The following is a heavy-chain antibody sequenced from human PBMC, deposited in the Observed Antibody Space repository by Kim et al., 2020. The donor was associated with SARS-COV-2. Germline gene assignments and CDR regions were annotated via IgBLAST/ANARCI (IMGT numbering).Heavy chain of an antibody. CDR2: IYYSGST. V-gene: IGHV4-59*13. CDR1: GGSISSYY. D-gene: IGHD3-10*01. CDR3: ARTGYYGSGSYEFDP. Sequence: SETLSLTCTVSGGSISSYYWSWIRQPPGKGLEWIGYIYYSGSTNYNPSLKSRVTISVDTSKNQFSLKLSSVTAADTAVYYCARTGYYGSGSYEFDPWGQGTLVTVSS. J-gene: IGHJ5*02.